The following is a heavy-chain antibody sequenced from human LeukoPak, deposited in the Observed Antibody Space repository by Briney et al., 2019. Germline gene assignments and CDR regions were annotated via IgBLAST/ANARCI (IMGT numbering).Heavy chain of an antibody. CDR1: GYTLTEFS. D-gene: IGHD5-18*01. CDR3: ATNGQYVETHNCIDL. J-gene: IGHJ5*02. CDR2: FDPVVGKT. Sequence: ASVKVSCKVSGYTLTEFSMHWVRQAPGKGLEWVGGFDPVVGKTNYAQKFWGGVTMTEDTSTDTAYMEMSSLRSEDTAVYYCATNGQYVETHNCIDLWGKGTMVTVSS. V-gene: IGHV1-24*01.